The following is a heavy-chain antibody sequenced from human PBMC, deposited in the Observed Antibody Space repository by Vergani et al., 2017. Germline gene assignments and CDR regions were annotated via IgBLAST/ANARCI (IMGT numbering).Heavy chain of an antibody. Sequence: QVQLQQWGAGLLKPSETLSPTRAVYGGSFSGYSWSWVRQPPGKGLEWVGEINHSGSTNYNPSLQSRVTISVDTSKNQFSLKLSSVTDADTAVYYCARGRVDYCSSTSCYIFFDYWGQGTLVTVSS. J-gene: IGHJ4*02. CDR2: INHSGST. CDR3: ARGRVDYCSSTSCYIFFDY. V-gene: IGHV4-34*01. D-gene: IGHD2-2*02. CDR1: GGSFSGYS.